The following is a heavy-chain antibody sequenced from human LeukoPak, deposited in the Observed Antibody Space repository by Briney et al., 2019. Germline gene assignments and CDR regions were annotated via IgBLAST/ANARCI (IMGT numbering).Heavy chain of an antibody. J-gene: IGHJ4*02. CDR3: ARDNTEFLWFGEPMGY. Sequence: ASVKVSCKASGYTFTSYGISWVRQAPGQGLEWMGWISAYNGNTNYAQKPQGRVTMTTDTSTSTAYMELRSLRSDDTAVYYCARDNTEFLWFGEPMGYWGQGTLVTVSS. CDR2: ISAYNGNT. V-gene: IGHV1-18*01. D-gene: IGHD3-10*01. CDR1: GYTFTSYG.